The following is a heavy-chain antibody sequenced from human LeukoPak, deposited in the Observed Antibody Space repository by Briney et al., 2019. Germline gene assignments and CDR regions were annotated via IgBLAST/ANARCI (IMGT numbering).Heavy chain of an antibody. D-gene: IGHD3-22*01. CDR2: ISSSSSTI. Sequence: GGSLRLSCAASGFTFSSYSMNWVRQAPGKGLEWVSYISSSSSTIYYADSVKGRFTISRDNAKNSLYLQMNSLRVEDAAVYCCARGGYYDGSGYYYLDYWGQGTLVTVSS. J-gene: IGHJ4*02. V-gene: IGHV3-48*01. CDR1: GFTFSSYS. CDR3: ARGGYYDGSGYYYLDY.